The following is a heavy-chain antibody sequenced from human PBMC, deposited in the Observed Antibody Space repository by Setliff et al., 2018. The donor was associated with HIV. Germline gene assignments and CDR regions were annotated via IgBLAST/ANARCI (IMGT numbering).Heavy chain of an antibody. CDR1: GDSVSGSNW. Sequence: SETLSLTCNVSGDSVSGSNWWTWVRRYPQKGLEWIGEVYHSGATNYNPSLKSRVAMSVDKSENQFSLRLNSVTDADTAVYYCARRPPPLQFLDSPSYYMDVWGKGTTVTVSS. CDR3: ARRPPPLQFLDSPSYYMDV. V-gene: IGHV4-4*02. J-gene: IGHJ6*03. D-gene: IGHD3-3*01. CDR2: VYHSGAT.